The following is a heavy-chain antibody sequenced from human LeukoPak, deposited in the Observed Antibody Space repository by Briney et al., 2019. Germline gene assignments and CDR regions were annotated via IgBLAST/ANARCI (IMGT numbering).Heavy chain of an antibody. CDR1: GGSISSSSYY. J-gene: IGHJ4*02. D-gene: IGHD6-19*01. CDR2: IYYSGST. Sequence: SETLSLTCTVSGGSISSSSYYWGWIRQPPGKGLEWIGSIYYSGSTYYNPSLKSRVTISVDTSKNQFSLKLSSVTAADTAVYYCASRAVAGTGDYWGQGTLVTVPS. V-gene: IGHV4-39*07. CDR3: ASRAVAGTGDY.